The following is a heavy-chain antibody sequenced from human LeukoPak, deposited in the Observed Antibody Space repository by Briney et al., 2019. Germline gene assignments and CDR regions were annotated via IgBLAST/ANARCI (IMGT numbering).Heavy chain of an antibody. D-gene: IGHD2-2*01. CDR2: IKPDGSEG. V-gene: IGHV3-7*01. CDR3: SSQPAVLDFYC. J-gene: IGHJ4*02. Sequence: PGGSLRLSCAASGFTFSSYWMAWVRQAPGKGLEWVANIKPDGSEGNYVDSVKGRFTISRDNAKNSLYLQMNSLRVEDTAVYYCSSQPAVLDFYCWGPGTLVTVSS. CDR1: GFTFSSYW.